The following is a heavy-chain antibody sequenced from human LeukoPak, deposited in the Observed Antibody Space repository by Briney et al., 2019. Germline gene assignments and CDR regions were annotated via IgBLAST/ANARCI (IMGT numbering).Heavy chain of an antibody. CDR3: ARAATPYRLNFSDY. D-gene: IGHD4-4*01. V-gene: IGHV1-2*02. J-gene: IGHJ4*02. CDR2: INPNSGDT. CDR1: GYTFTGYY. Sequence: ASVKVSCKAAGYTFTGYYIHWVRQAPGQRFEWMGWINPNSGDTNYAQKFQGRVAMTRDTSISTAYMELSRLTSDDTAVYSCARAATPYRLNFSDYWGQGALVTVSS.